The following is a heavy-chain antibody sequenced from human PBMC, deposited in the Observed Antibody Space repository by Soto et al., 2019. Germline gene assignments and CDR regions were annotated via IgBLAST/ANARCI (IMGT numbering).Heavy chain of an antibody. Sequence: PSETLSLTCTVSGGSISSYYWSWIRQPPGKGLEWIGYIYYSGSTNYNPSLKSRVTISVDTSKNQFSLKLSSVTAADTAVYYCARGEDPWYYYGMDVWGQGTTVTVSS. CDR3: ARGEDPWYYYGMDV. V-gene: IGHV4-59*01. J-gene: IGHJ6*02. CDR2: IYYSGST. CDR1: GGSISSYY.